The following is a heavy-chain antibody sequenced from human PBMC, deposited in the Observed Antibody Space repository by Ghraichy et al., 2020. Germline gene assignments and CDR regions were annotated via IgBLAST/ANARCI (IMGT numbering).Heavy chain of an antibody. CDR3: ARVRPYYYDSSGYYPHYFDY. CDR1: GGSISSYY. V-gene: IGHV4-59*01. D-gene: IGHD3-22*01. J-gene: IGHJ4*02. CDR2: IYYSGST. Sequence: SETLSLTCTVSGGSISSYYWSWIRQPPGKGLEWIGYIYYSGSTNYNPSLKSRVTISVDTSKNQFSLKLSSVTAADTAVYYCARVRPYYYDSSGYYPHYFDYWGQGTLVTVSS.